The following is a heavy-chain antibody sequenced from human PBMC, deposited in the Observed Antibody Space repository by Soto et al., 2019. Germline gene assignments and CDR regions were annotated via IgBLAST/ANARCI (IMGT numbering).Heavy chain of an antibody. CDR1: GGSISSSSYY. Sequence: SETLSLTCTVSGGSISSSSYYWGWIRQPPGRGLEWIGSIYYSGSTYYNPSLKSRVTISVGTSKNQFSLKLSSVTAADTAVYYCARHGRRSTVTTWNAFDIWGQGTMVTVSS. J-gene: IGHJ3*02. CDR2: IYYSGST. D-gene: IGHD4-17*01. CDR3: ARHGRRSTVTTWNAFDI. V-gene: IGHV4-39*01.